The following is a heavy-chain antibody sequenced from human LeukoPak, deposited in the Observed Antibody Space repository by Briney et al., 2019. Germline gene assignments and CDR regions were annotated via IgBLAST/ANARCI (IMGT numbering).Heavy chain of an antibody. V-gene: IGHV4-61*02. D-gene: IGHD3-22*01. CDR2: IYTSGST. J-gene: IGHJ4*02. CDR1: GGSISSGSYF. Sequence: SETLSLTCTVSGGSISSGSYFWSWIRQPAGKGLEWIGRIYTSGSTNYSPSLKSRVTIAVDTSRNQFSLNLTSVTAADTAMYYCAREQWAYRSYYASSGYHDYWGQGTLVTVSS. CDR3: AREQWAYRSYYASSGYHDY.